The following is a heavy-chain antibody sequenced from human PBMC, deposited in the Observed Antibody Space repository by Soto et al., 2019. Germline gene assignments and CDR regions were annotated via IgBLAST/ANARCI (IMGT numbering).Heavy chain of an antibody. CDR1: GGSITSGGYF. CDR3: ERGDCSGGSCYYFDY. V-gene: IGHV4-31*03. CDR2: IYYSGST. D-gene: IGHD2-15*01. Sequence: SETLSLTCTVSGGSITSGGYFWSWIRQHPGKGLEWIGYIYYSGSTYHNPSLKSRVSISVDTSKNQFSLKLNSVTAADTAVYYCERGDCSGGSCYYFDYWGQGSRVTVYS. J-gene: IGHJ4*02.